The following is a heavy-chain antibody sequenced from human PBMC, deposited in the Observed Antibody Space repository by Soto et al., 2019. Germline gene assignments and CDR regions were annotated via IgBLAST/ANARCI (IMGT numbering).Heavy chain of an antibody. CDR1: GFNFSYFA. V-gene: IGHV3-23*01. J-gene: IGHJ4*02. CDR2: ISASGGNT. Sequence: EVQLLESGGGLVHPGGSLRLSCAASGFNFSYFAMSWVRQAPGKGLEWVSAISASGGNTYYADSVKGRFTISRDNSKNTLYLQMNSLGDEDTAVYYCAKDRGVSGWSTFDTWGQGTLVTVSS. CDR3: AKDRGVSGWSTFDT. D-gene: IGHD6-19*01.